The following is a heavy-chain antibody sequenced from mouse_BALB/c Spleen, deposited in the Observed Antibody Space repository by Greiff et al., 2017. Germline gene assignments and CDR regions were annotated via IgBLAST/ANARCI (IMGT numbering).Heavy chain of an antibody. V-gene: IGHV10-1*02. CDR1: GFTFNTYA. CDR3: VRGDGYPYAMDY. Sequence: EVQGVESGGGLVQPKGSLKLSCAASGFTFNTYAMNWVRQAPGKGLEWVARIRSKSNNYATYYADSVKDRFTISRDDSQSMLYLQMNNLKTEDTAMYYCVRGDGYPYAMDYWGQGTSVTVSS. J-gene: IGHJ4*01. CDR2: IRSKSNNYAT. D-gene: IGHD2-3*01.